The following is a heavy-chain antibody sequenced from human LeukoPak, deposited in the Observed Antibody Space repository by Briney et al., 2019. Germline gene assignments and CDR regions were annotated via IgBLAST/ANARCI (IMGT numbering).Heavy chain of an antibody. CDR3: ARLSSGSYMNWFDP. CDR1: GFPFSTYW. V-gene: IGHV3-7*01. D-gene: IGHD3-10*01. Sequence: GGSLRLSCAASGFPFSTYWMSWVRQAPGKGLEWVANIKQDGSEKYYVDSVKGRFTISRDNAKNSLYLQMNSLRAEDTAVYYCARLSSGSYMNWFDPWGQGTLVTVSS. J-gene: IGHJ5*02. CDR2: IKQDGSEK.